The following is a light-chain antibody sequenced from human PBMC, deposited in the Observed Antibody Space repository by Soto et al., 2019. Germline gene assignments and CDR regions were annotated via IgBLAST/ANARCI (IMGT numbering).Light chain of an antibody. Sequence: QSVLTQPPSVSGAPGQRVTISCTGSSSNIGAGYDVHWYQQLPGTAPKLLIYGNSNRPSGVPDRVSGSKSGTSASLAITVLQAEDEAGYYCQSYDSSLSGSVVFGGGTKLTVL. J-gene: IGLJ2*01. CDR2: GNS. V-gene: IGLV1-40*01. CDR1: SSNIGAGYD. CDR3: QSYDSSLSGSVV.